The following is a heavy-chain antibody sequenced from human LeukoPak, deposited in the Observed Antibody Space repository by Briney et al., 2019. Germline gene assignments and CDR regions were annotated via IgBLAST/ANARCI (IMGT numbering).Heavy chain of an antibody. D-gene: IGHD3-22*01. J-gene: IGHJ4*02. CDR2: MNPNSGNT. Sequence: GASVKVSCKASGYTFTSYDINWVRQATGQGLEWMGWMNPNSGNTGYAQKFQGRVTMTRNTSISTAYMELSSLRSEDTAVYYCARGRSGYYYDSSGTTPDYWGQGTLVTVSS. CDR1: GYTFTSYD. V-gene: IGHV1-8*01. CDR3: ARGRSGYYYDSSGTTPDY.